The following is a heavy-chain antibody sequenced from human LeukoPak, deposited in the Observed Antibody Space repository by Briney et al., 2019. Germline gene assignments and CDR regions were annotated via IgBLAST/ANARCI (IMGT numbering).Heavy chain of an antibody. J-gene: IGHJ4*02. V-gene: IGHV3-21*01. CDR2: MSGIGGFV. CDR1: GFTFSAYT. Sequence: PGGSLRLSCAASGFTFSAYTMNWVRQAPGKGLEWVSSMSGIGGFVHYADSVKGRFTISRDNAKSSLYLQMNSLRAEDTAVYYCAREQIIVAAIYFDYWGQGTLVTVSS. CDR3: AREQIIVAAIYFDY. D-gene: IGHD2-2*02.